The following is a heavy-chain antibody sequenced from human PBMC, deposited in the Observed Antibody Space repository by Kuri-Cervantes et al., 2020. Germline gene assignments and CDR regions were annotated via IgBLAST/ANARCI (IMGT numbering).Heavy chain of an antibody. V-gene: IGHV4-59*08. D-gene: IGHD3-16*02. Sequence: SETLSLTCTVSGGSISSYYWSWIRQPPGKGLEWIGYIYYSGSTNYNPSLKSRVTISVDTSKNQFSLKLSSVTAADTAVYYCARARFEYYDYVWGSYRPDYFDYWGQGTLVTVSS. CDR2: IYYSGST. CDR1: GGSISSYY. CDR3: ARARFEYYDYVWGSYRPDYFDY. J-gene: IGHJ4*02.